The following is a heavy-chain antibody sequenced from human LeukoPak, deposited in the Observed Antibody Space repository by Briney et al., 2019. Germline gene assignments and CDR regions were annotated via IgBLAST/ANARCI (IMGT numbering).Heavy chain of an antibody. D-gene: IGHD3-10*01. CDR2: IIGSGGTT. J-gene: IGHJ4*02. Sequence: GGSLRLSCAASGFSFSNYGMNWVRQAPGKGLEWVSGIIGSGGTTYYADSVKGRFTISRDNSKNTLSLQMNSLRSEDTAVYYCAKDFLAFYYGSGTYYNGIIDFWGQGTLVTVSS. V-gene: IGHV3-23*01. CDR3: AKDFLAFYYGSGTYYNGIIDF. CDR1: GFSFSNYG.